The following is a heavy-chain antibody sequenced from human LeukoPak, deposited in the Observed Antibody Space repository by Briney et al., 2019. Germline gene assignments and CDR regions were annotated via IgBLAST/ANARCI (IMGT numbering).Heavy chain of an antibody. Sequence: GGSLRLSCAASGFTFSSYSMNWVRQAPGKGLEWVSYIRSSSSTIYYADSVKGRFTISTDNANNSLYLQMNSLRAEDTAVYYCARSLRNAFDIWGQGTMVTVSS. J-gene: IGHJ3*02. CDR1: GFTFSSYS. V-gene: IGHV3-48*01. CDR3: ARSLRNAFDI. D-gene: IGHD3-3*01. CDR2: IRSSSSTI.